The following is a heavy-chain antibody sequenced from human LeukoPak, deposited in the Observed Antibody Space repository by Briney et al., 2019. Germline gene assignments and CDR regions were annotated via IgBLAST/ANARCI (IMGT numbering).Heavy chain of an antibody. V-gene: IGHV1-18*01. CDR3: ARVLKPGTSSNAFDI. CDR2: ISAYNGNT. J-gene: IGHJ3*02. D-gene: IGHD2-2*01. CDR1: GYTFTSYG. Sequence: ASVKVSCKASGYTFTSYGISWVRQAPGQGLEWMGWISAYNGNTNYAQKFQGRVTITTDESTSTAYMELSSLRSEDTAVYYCARVLKPGTSSNAFDIWGQGTMVTVSS.